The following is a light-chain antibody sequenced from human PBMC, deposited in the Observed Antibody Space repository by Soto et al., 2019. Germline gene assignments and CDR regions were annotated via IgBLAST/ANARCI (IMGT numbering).Light chain of an antibody. CDR3: QQRSNSWT. J-gene: IGKJ1*01. CDR2: DAS. V-gene: IGKV3-11*01. CDR1: QSVSSY. Sequence: EIVLTQSPATLSLSPGERATLSCRASQSVSSYLAWYQQKPGQAPRLLIYDASNRATGIPARFSGSGSGTYFTITISSLEPEDFAVYYCQQRSNSWTFGQGTKVEI.